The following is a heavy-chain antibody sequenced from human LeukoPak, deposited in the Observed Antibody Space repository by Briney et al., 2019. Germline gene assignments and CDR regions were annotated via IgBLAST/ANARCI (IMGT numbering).Heavy chain of an antibody. J-gene: IGHJ4*02. CDR3: ASSRYYDSSGYYYTYDY. CDR1: GGTFSSYA. Sequence: GASVKVSCKASGGTFSSYAISWVRQAPGQGLEWMGGIIPIFGTANYAQKFQGRVTITTDESTSTAYMELSSLRSEDTAVYYCASSRYYDSSGYYYTYDYWGQGTLVTVSS. V-gene: IGHV1-69*05. CDR2: IIPIFGTA. D-gene: IGHD3-22*01.